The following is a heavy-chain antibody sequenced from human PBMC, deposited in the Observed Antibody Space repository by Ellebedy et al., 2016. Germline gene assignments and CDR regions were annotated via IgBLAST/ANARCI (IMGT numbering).Heavy chain of an antibody. J-gene: IGHJ5*02. CDR2: ISWNSGSI. Sequence: SLKISCAASGFTFSSYWMHWVRQAPGKGLEWVSGISWNSGSIGYADSVKGRFTISRDNAKNSLYLQMNSLRAEDTALYYCAKDPYDMALNWFDPWGQGTLVTVSS. D-gene: IGHD3-22*01. CDR1: GFTFSSYW. CDR3: AKDPYDMALNWFDP. V-gene: IGHV3-9*01.